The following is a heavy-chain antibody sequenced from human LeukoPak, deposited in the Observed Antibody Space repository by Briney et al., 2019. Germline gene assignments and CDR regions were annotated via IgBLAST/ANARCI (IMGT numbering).Heavy chain of an antibody. CDR2: ISGSGGST. CDR1: GFTFSSYS. CDR3: AERYSSSWYVDY. D-gene: IGHD6-13*01. V-gene: IGHV3-23*01. J-gene: IGHJ4*02. Sequence: GGSLRLSCAASGFTFSSYSMSWVRQAPGKGLEWVSAISGSGGSTYYADSVKGRFTISRDNSKNTLYLQMNSLRAEDTAVYYCAERYSSSWYVDYWGQGTLVTVSS.